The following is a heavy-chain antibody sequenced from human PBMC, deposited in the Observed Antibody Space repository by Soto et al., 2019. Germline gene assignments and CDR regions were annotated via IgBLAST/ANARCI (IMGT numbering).Heavy chain of an antibody. J-gene: IGHJ6*02. CDR2: IWYDGSNK. V-gene: IGHV3-33*01. D-gene: IGHD3-3*01. CDR3: ARDYYDFWSGYYPRHYYYGMDV. Sequence: GGSLRLSCAASGFTFSSYGMHWVRQAPGKGLEWVAVIWYDGSNKYYADSVKGRFTISRDNSKNTLYLQMNSLRAEDTAAYYCARDYYDFWSGYYPRHYYYGMDVWGQGTTVTVSS. CDR1: GFTFSSYG.